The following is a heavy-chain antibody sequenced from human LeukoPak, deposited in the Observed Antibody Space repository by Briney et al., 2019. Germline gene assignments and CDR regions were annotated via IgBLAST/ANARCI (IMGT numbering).Heavy chain of an antibody. J-gene: IGHJ3*01. D-gene: IGHD5-24*01. CDR3: AMKAVPRPRLHDAFDF. V-gene: IGHV3-30*02. CDR1: GLTFRIYG. CDR2: IPSDGSNK. Sequence: GGSLRLSCAASGLTFRIYGMHWVRQAPGKGLEWVAFIPSDGSNKCCADSVKGRFTISRDNSKNTLYLQMNSLRADDTAVYYCAMKAVPRPRLHDAFDFWGQGTVVSVSS.